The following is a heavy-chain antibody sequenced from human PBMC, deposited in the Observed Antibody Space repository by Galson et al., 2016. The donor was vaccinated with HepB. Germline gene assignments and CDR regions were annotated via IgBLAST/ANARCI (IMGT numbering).Heavy chain of an antibody. D-gene: IGHD2-8*02. Sequence: SLRLSCAASGFTASGFIFGNYAMNWVRQAPGKGLEWVSAISGSAANTHYADSVRGRFTISRDNSKNTMYLQLNSLRVEDTAIYYCAKDLVGYYYGMDVWGQGSPVTVSS. CDR2: ISGSAANT. V-gene: IGHV3-23*01. J-gene: IGHJ6*02. CDR3: AKDLVGYYYGMDV. CDR1: GFTASGFIFGNYA.